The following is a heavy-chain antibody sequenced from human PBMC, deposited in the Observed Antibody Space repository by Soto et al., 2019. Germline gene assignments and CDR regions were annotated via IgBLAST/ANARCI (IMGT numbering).Heavy chain of an antibody. CDR1: GFSLSNARMG. D-gene: IGHD3-3*01. V-gene: IGHV2-26*01. J-gene: IGHJ3*02. Sequence: QVTLKESGPVLVKPTETLTLTCTVSGFSLSNARMGVSWIRQPPGKALEWLAHIFSNDEKAYSKSLKSRLTSSKDTSNSKVVLTMTNIDPVETATYYCARIFSTIFGVGDAFDIWGQGTMVTVSS. CDR3: ARIFSTIFGVGDAFDI. CDR2: IFSNDEK.